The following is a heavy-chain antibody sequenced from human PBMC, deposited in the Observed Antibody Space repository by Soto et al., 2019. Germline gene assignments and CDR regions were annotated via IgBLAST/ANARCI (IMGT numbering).Heavy chain of an antibody. CDR2: INPNSGGT. CDR1: GYTFTGYY. J-gene: IGHJ6*02. V-gene: IGHV1-2*02. Sequence: ASVKVSCKASGYTFTGYYMHWVRQAPGQGLEWMGGINPNSGGTNYAQKFQGRVTMTRDTYSSTAYMELSRLRSDDTAVYYCARDRSSQLEPKRNLYYYYGMDVGGQGTTVPVAS. CDR3: ARDRSSQLEPKRNLYYYYGMDV. D-gene: IGHD1-1*01.